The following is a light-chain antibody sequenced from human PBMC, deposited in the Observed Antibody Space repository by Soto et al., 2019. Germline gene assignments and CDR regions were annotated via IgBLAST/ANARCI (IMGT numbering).Light chain of an antibody. CDR3: SSYTSISLYV. Sequence: QSALTQPASVSGSPGQSISISCTGTSSDVGGYKYVSWYQQHPGKAPKLMIYDVSSRPSGVSNGFSGSKSGNTASLTNSGLQAEDEADYYCSSYTSISLYVFGTGTKLTVL. J-gene: IGLJ1*01. CDR1: SSDVGGYKY. V-gene: IGLV2-14*01. CDR2: DVS.